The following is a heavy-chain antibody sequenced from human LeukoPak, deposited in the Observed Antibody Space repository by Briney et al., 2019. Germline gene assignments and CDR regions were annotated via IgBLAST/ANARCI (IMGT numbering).Heavy chain of an antibody. CDR2: ISGSGGST. CDR1: GFTFSRYA. V-gene: IGHV3-23*01. Sequence: PGGSLRLSCAASGFTFSRYAMTWVRQAPGKGLYWVSAISGSGGSTYYADSVKGRFTISRDNSKNTLYLQMNSLRAEDTAVYYCAILGELSYYGMDVWGQGTTVTVSS. CDR3: AILGELSYYGMDV. J-gene: IGHJ6*02. D-gene: IGHD3-10*01.